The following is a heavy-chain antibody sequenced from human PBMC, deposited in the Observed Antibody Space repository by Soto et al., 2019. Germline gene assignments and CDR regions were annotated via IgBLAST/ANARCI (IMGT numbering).Heavy chain of an antibody. D-gene: IGHD3-22*01. CDR2: INPSGGST. V-gene: IGHV1-46*01. CDR3: ARVLGPNYYDRSGFTNSFYY. Sequence: ASLKVSCKASGYTFTSYYMHWVRQAPGQGLEWMGIINPSGGSTSYAHKFQGRVTMTRSTSTSTVHMELRSLRSGDTAECYCARVLGPNYYDRSGFTNSFYYWVQGTLVTVS. CDR1: GYTFTSYY. J-gene: IGHJ4*02.